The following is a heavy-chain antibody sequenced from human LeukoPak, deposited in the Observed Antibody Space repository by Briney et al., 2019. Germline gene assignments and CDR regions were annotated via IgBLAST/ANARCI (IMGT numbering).Heavy chain of an antibody. CDR1: GDTFSSYY. Sequence: ASVKVSCKGSGDTFSSYYMHWVRHAPGQGLEWMGIINPSGGSITYAQMFQGRVTMTGDMSTSTVYMELSSLRSEDTSVYYCARGRHYYESSDYYYEGDAFDVWGQGTMITVSS. D-gene: IGHD3-22*01. CDR3: ARGRHYYESSDYYYEGDAFDV. V-gene: IGHV1-46*01. J-gene: IGHJ3*01. CDR2: INPSGGSI.